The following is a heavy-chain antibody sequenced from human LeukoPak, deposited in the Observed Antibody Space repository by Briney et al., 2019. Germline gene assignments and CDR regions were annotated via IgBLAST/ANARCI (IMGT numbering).Heavy chain of an antibody. Sequence: GASVKVSCKASGYTFTGYYMHWVRQASGQGLEWMGWINPNSGGTNYAQKFQGRVTMTRDTSISTAYMELSRLRSDDTAVYYCASRGPYSSGWYGNYCYMDVWGKGTTVTISS. CDR1: GYTFTGYY. CDR2: INPNSGGT. V-gene: IGHV1-2*02. CDR3: ASRGPYSSGWYGNYCYMDV. J-gene: IGHJ6*03. D-gene: IGHD6-19*01.